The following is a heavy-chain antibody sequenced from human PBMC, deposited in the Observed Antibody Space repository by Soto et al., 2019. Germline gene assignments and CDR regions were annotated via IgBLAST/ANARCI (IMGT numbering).Heavy chain of an antibody. J-gene: IGHJ4*02. V-gene: IGHV3-30*18. CDR3: EKRSSGYYLDY. D-gene: IGHD3-22*01. CDR2: ISYDGSNK. Sequence: GGSLRLSCAASGFTFSSYGMHWVRQAPGKGLEWVAVISYDGSNKYYADSVKGRFTISRDNSKNTLYLQMNSLRAEDTAVYYCEKRSSGYYLDYWGQGTLVTVSS. CDR1: GFTFSSYG.